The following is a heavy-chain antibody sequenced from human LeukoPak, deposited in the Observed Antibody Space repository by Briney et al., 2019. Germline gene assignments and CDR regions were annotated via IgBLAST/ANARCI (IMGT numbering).Heavy chain of an antibody. CDR1: GGSFSGYY. D-gene: IGHD3-10*01. CDR2: INHSGST. J-gene: IGHJ6*02. CDR3: ARGPAPKRGYYYGSGLRAPYYYYGMDV. V-gene: IGHV4-34*01. Sequence: SETLSLTCAVYGGSFSGYYWSWIRQPPGKGLEWIGEINHSGSTNYNPSLKSRVTISVDTSKNQFSLKLSSVTAADTAVYYCARGPAPKRGYYYGSGLRAPYYYYGMDVWGQGTTVTVSS.